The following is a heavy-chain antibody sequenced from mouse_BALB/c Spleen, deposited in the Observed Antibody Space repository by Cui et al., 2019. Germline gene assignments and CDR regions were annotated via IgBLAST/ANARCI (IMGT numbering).Heavy chain of an antibody. CDR1: GYTFTSYW. V-gene: IGHV1-72*01. J-gene: IGHJ2*01. D-gene: IGHD1-1*01. CDR2: IDPNSGGT. Sequence: VHLQQPGHELVNPGTSVNRSCKASGYTFTSYWMHWVKQRPGRGLEWIGRIDPNSGGTKYNEKFKSKATLTVDKPSSTAYMQLSSLTSEDSAVYYCARYDYYGSSYFDYWGQGTTLTVSS. CDR3: ARYDYYGSSYFDY.